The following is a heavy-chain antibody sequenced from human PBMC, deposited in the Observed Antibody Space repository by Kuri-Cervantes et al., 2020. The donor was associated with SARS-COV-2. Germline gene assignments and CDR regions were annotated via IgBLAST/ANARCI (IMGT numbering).Heavy chain of an antibody. CDR1: GFTFGDYA. Sequence: GGSLRLSCTASGFTFGDYAMHWVRQAPGKGLEWVAVISYDGSNKYYADSVKGRFTISRDNSKNTLYLQMNSLRAGDTAVYYCARAFVVVVAAWRTGMDVWGQGTTVTVSS. J-gene: IGHJ6*02. CDR3: ARAFVVVVAAWRTGMDV. V-gene: IGHV3-30-3*01. CDR2: ISYDGSNK. D-gene: IGHD2-15*01.